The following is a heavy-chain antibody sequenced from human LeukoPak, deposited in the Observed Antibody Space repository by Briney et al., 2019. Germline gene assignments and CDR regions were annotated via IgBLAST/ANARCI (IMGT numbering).Heavy chain of an antibody. CDR1: GGSFSGYY. D-gene: IGHD6-19*01. V-gene: IGHV4-34*01. CDR3: ARVAVAGSSRLDY. CDR2: INHSGST. J-gene: IGHJ4*02. Sequence: SETLSLTCAVYGGSFSGYYWGWIRQPPGKGLEWIGEINHSGSTNYNPSLKSRVTISVDTSKNQFSLKLSSVTAADTAVYYCARVAVAGSSRLDYWGQGTLVTVSS.